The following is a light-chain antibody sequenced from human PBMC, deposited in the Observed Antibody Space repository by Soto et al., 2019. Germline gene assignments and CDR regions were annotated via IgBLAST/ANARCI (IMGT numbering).Light chain of an antibody. V-gene: IGKV1-5*01. J-gene: IGKJ1*01. CDR3: QHYNSYSEA. CDR1: QTIGRW. CDR2: EAT. Sequence: DIQMTQSPSTLSASVGDRVTITCRASQTIGRWLAWYQQKPGKAPRLLIYEATNLQSGVPPRFSGSGSGTDFTLTISSLQPDDFATYYCQHYNSYSEAFGQGTKVDI.